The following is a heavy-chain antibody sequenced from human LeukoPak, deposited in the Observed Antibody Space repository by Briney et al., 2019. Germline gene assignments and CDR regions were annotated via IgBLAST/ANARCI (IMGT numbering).Heavy chain of an antibody. CDR2: IYHSGST. J-gene: IGHJ4*02. Sequence: PSQTLSLTCAVSGGSISSGGYSWSWIRQPPGKGLEWIGYIYHSGSTNYNPSLKSRVTISVDTSKNQFSLKLSSVTAADTAVYYCAREGRDGYNYRGRGFDYWGQGTLVTVSS. CDR3: AREGRDGYNYRGRGFDY. D-gene: IGHD5-24*01. V-gene: IGHV4-30-2*02. CDR1: GGSISSGGYS.